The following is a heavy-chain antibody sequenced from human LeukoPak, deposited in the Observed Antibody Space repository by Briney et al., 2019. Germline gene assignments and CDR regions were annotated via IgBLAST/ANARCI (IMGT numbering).Heavy chain of an antibody. V-gene: IGHV3-30*02. J-gene: IGHJ4*02. Sequence: VGSLRLSCAASGFTFSSYGMHWVRQAPGKGLEWVAFIRYDGSNKYYAASVKGRFTISRDNSKNTLYLQMNSLRAEDTAVYYCASDSSGWSAFDYWGQGTLVTVSS. CDR2: IRYDGSNK. CDR1: GFTFSSYG. D-gene: IGHD6-19*01. CDR3: ASDSSGWSAFDY.